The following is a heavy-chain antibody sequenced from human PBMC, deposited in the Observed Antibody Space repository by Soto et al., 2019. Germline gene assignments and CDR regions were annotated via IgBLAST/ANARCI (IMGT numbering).Heavy chain of an antibody. V-gene: IGHV1-46*03. J-gene: IGHJ4*02. Sequence: QVQLVQSGAEVKKPGASVRVSCKASGYTFTSYYIHWVRQAPGQGLEWMAIVNPTGGSTNYAQKLQGRVTVIFDTSTSTVFMELNSLRYEDTAVYYCARHLAAGDSWGQGTLVTVSS. CDR1: GYTFTSYY. CDR3: ARHLAAGDS. CDR2: VNPTGGST. D-gene: IGHD6-25*01.